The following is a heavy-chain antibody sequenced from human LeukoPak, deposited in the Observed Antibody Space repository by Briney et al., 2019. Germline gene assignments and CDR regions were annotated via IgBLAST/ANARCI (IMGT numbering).Heavy chain of an antibody. J-gene: IGHJ3*01. D-gene: IGHD6-13*01. V-gene: IGHV3-48*01. CDR2: ISSSSSTI. Sequence: GGSLRLSCAASGFTFSSYGMTWVRQAPGKGLEWVSYISSSSSTIYYTDSVKGRFTISRDNAKNSLYLQLNSLRAEDTAVYYCARISSSNWYNERGAFDVWGQGTMVTVSS. CDR1: GFTFSSYG. CDR3: ARISSSNWYNERGAFDV.